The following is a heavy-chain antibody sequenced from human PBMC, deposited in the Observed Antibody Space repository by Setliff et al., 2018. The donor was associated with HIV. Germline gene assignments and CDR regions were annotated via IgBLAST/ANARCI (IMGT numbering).Heavy chain of an antibody. V-gene: IGHV4-59*01. D-gene: IGHD3-3*01. Sequence: SETLSLTCTVSGGSISTYYWSWIRQAPGRGLEWIGYIYYTGRTNYNPSLKSRVTMSLDSSKKQFSLKLSSVTAADTAVYFCARDVGGFTVFAVPRGGFDPWGQGTLVPSPQ. CDR2: IYYTGRT. J-gene: IGHJ5*02. CDR3: ARDVGGFTVFAVPRGGFDP. CDR1: GGSISTYY.